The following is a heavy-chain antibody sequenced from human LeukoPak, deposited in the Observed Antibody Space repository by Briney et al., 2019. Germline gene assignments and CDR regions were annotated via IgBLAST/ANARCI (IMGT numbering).Heavy chain of an antibody. D-gene: IGHD3-10*01. CDR2: IYYSGST. CDR3: ATDVRGVTDAFDI. J-gene: IGHJ3*02. V-gene: IGHV4-59*01. Sequence: SETLSLTCTVSGGSISSYYWSWIRQPPGKGLEWIGYIYYSGSTNYNPSLESRVTISVDTSKNQFSLKLSSVTAADTAVYYCATDVRGVTDAFDIWGQGTMVTVSS. CDR1: GGSISSYY.